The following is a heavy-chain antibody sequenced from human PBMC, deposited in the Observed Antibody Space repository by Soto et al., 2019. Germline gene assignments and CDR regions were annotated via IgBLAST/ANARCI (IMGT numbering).Heavy chain of an antibody. CDR1: GGSFSGYY. Sequence: SETLSLTCAVYGGSFSGYYWSWIRQPPGKGLEWIGEINHSGSTNYNPSLKSRVTISVDTSKNQFSLKLSSVTAADTAVYYCASRQQLVSDHVFYYYYYMDVWGKGTTVTVSS. D-gene: IGHD6-13*01. CDR2: INHSGST. CDR3: ASRQQLVSDHVFYYYYYMDV. V-gene: IGHV4-34*01. J-gene: IGHJ6*03.